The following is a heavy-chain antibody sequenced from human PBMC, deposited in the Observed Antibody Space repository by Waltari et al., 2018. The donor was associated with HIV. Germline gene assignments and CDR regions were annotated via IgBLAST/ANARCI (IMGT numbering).Heavy chain of an antibody. D-gene: IGHD1-1*01. CDR2: IDPDATCI. Sequence: EVQLVESGGGLVQPGGPLRFACAASGCAFGNYWMHWVRQVPGKGLVWLARIDPDATCITYAASVKGRFSISRDKSKNTVYLQMNNLRAEDTALYYCARDLSWNQADYWGQGALVTVSS. CDR1: GCAFGNYW. V-gene: IGHV3-74*01. CDR3: ARDLSWNQADY. J-gene: IGHJ4*02.